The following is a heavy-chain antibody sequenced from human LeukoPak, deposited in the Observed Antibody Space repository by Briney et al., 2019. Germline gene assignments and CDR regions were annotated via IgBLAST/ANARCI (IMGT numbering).Heavy chain of an antibody. CDR3: AKLRGAARLPDY. J-gene: IGHJ4*02. V-gene: IGHV3-23*01. CDR2: ISGSGGSS. Sequence: GGSLRLSCAASGFTFSGYAMSWVREAPGKGLEWVSVISGSGGSSYYADSVKGRFTISRDNSKNTLYLQMNSLRAEDTAVYYCAKLRGAARLPDYWGQGTLVTVSS. D-gene: IGHD6-6*01. CDR1: GFTFSGYA.